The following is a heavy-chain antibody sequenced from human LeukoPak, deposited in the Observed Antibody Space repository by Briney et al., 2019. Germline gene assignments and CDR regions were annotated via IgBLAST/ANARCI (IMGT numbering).Heavy chain of an antibody. V-gene: IGHV3-7*01. Sequence: GGSLRLSCAASGFTFSIYWMSLVRQAPGKGLEWVANIKQDGSEKYYVDSVKGRFTISRDNAKSSLYLQMNSLRAEDTAVYHCARDFGAVAGSGYWGQGTLVTVSS. CDR3: ARDFGAVAGSGY. CDR1: GFTFSIYW. D-gene: IGHD6-19*01. CDR2: IKQDGSEK. J-gene: IGHJ4*02.